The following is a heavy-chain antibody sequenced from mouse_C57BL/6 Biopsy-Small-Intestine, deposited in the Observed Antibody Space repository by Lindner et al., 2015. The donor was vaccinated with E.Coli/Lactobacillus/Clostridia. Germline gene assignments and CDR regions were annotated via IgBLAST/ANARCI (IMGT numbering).Heavy chain of an antibody. CDR3: AGGKGAMDY. V-gene: IGHV1-63*01. CDR1: GYTFTNYW. D-gene: IGHD1-3*01. J-gene: IGHJ4*01. CDR2: IYPGGGYT. Sequence: VQLQESGAELVRPGTSVKMSCKASGYTFTNYWIGWAKQRPGHGLEWIGDIYPGGGYTNYNEKFKGKATLTADKSSSTAYMQFSSPTSEDSAIYYCAGGKGAMDYWGQGTSVTVSS.